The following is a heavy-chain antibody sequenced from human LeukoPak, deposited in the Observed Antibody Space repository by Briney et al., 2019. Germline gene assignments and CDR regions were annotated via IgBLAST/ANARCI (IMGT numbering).Heavy chain of an antibody. Sequence: GGSLRLSCAASGFTFSSYAMRWVRQAPGKGLEWVAVISYDGSNKYYADSVKGRFTLSRDDSRNTVYLQLNNLRVEDTAIYYCAKANWVSNADAVWWGQGTQVTVSS. CDR1: GFTFSSYA. CDR3: AKANWVSNADAVW. V-gene: IGHV3-30*14. D-gene: IGHD1-1*01. J-gene: IGHJ4*02. CDR2: ISYDGSNK.